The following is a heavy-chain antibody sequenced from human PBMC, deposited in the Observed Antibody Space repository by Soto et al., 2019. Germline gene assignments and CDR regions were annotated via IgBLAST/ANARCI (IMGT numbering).Heavy chain of an antibody. D-gene: IGHD3-16*01. CDR3: VRIRYQLPSSVLWLDP. Sequence: PSETLSLTCAVYGGFLSESYWTWIRQPPGKGLEWIGEINHVGGTNYSPSLKSRVTMSVDTSQNQFSLRLISVTAADTAMYFCVRIRYQLPSSVLWLDPWGQGTPVTVSS. V-gene: IGHV4-34*01. CDR1: GGFLSESY. CDR2: INHVGGT. J-gene: IGHJ5*02.